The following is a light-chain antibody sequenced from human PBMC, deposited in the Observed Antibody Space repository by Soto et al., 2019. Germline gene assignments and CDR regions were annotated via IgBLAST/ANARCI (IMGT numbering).Light chain of an antibody. CDR3: QQANSFPIT. Sequence: DMQMTQSPSTLSASVGDRVTITCRASQSISTWLAWFQQKPGKAPDLLIYDASSLESGVPSRFSGSGSGTEFTLTISSLQPEDFATYYCQQANSFPITFGQGTRLEIK. CDR2: DAS. CDR1: QSISTW. J-gene: IGKJ5*01. V-gene: IGKV1-5*01.